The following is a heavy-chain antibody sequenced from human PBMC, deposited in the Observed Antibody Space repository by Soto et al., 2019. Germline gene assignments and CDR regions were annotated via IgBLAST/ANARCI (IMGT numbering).Heavy chain of an antibody. CDR3: ARDSCSSTSCYDY. CDR1: GFTFSSYS. Sequence: GGSLRLSCSASGFTFSSYSMNWVRQAPGKGLEWVSSISSSSTYIYYADSVKGRFTISRDNAKNSLYLQMNSLRAEDTAVYYCARDSCSSTSCYDYWGQGTLVTSPQ. J-gene: IGHJ4*02. CDR2: ISSSSTYI. V-gene: IGHV3-21*01. D-gene: IGHD2-2*01.